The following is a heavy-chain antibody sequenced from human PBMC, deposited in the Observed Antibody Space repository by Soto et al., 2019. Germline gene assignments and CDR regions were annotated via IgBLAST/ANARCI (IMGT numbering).Heavy chain of an antibody. V-gene: IGHV1-18*01. J-gene: IGHJ4*02. CDR2: ISAYNGNT. CDR3: ARDLEDMITFGGVIVNPFDY. D-gene: IGHD3-16*02. Sequence: QVQLVQSGAEVKKPGASVKVSCKASGYTFTSYGISWVRQAPGQGLEWMGWISAYNGNTNYAQKLQGRDTMTTDTSTSTAYMELRSLRSDDTAVYYCARDLEDMITFGGVIVNPFDYWGQGTLVTVSS. CDR1: GYTFTSYG.